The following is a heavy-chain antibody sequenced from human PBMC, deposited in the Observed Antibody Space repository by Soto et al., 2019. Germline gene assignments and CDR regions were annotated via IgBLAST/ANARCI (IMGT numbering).Heavy chain of an antibody. CDR1: GGSISSGGYY. J-gene: IGHJ4*02. Sequence: SETLSLTCTVSGGSISSGGYYWSWIRQHPGKGLEWIGYIYYSGGTYYNPSLKSRVTISVDTSKNQFSLKLSSVTAADTAVYYCARDNVATGVEYWGKGTMVNVYS. V-gene: IGHV4-31*03. CDR2: IYYSGGT. D-gene: IGHD5-12*01. CDR3: ARDNVATGVEY.